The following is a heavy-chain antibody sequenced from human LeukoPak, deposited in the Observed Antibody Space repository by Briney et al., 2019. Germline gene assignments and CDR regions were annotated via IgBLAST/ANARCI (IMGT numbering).Heavy chain of an antibody. V-gene: IGHV4-4*07. D-gene: IGHD3-3*01. CDR1: GASITSYY. Sequence: PSETLSLTCTVSGASITSYYWTWIRQPAGKGLEWIGRIYPSGNTNYNPSLKSRVTMSVDTSKNQFSLKLNSVTAADTAVYYCARDRNTDFWSGYYTNYFDYWGQGTLVIVSS. J-gene: IGHJ4*02. CDR3: ARDRNTDFWSGYYTNYFDY. CDR2: IYPSGNT.